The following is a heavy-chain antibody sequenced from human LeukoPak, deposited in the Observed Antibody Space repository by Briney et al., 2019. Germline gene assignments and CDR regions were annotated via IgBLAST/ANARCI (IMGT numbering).Heavy chain of an antibody. Sequence: GGSLRLSCTASGFTLNNDAMSWVRQAPGKGLEWVSAISGGDTYYAGSVKGRFTISRDNSKNTLYLQMNSLRAEDTAVYYCARVLRYCSGGNCYSGGLGYMDVWGKGTTVTISS. V-gene: IGHV3-23*01. D-gene: IGHD2-15*01. CDR3: ARVLRYCSGGNCYSGGLGYMDV. CDR2: ISGGDT. CDR1: GFTLNNDA. J-gene: IGHJ6*03.